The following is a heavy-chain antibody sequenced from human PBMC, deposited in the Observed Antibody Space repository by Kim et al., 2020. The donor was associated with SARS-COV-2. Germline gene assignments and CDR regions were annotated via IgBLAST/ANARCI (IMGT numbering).Heavy chain of an antibody. D-gene: IGHD5-18*01. CDR3: ARANVGYSYDQNYFDY. J-gene: IGHJ4*02. V-gene: IGHV1-69*04. Sequence: KFQGRVTITADKSTSTAYVELSSLRSEDTAVYYCARANVGYSYDQNYFDYWGQGTLVTVSS.